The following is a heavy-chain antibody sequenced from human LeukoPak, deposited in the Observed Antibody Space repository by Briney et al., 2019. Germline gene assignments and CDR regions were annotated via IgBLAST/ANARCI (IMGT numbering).Heavy chain of an antibody. CDR2: IYYSGST. CDR1: GGSICSYY. CDR3: ARDGTAISPHDAFDI. D-gene: IGHD5-18*01. V-gene: IGHV4-59*01. Sequence: PSETLSLTCTVSGGSICSYYWSWIRQPPGKGLEWIGYIYYSGSTNYNPSLKSRVTISVDTSKNQFSLKLSSVTAADTAVYYCARDGTAISPHDAFDIWGQGTMVTVSS. J-gene: IGHJ3*02.